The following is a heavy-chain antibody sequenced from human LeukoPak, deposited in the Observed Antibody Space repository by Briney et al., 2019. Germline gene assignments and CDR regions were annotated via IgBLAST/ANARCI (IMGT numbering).Heavy chain of an antibody. V-gene: IGHV4-38-2*02. CDR1: GYSINNGFY. J-gene: IGHJ4*02. CDR2: IYHSERT. D-gene: IGHD1-20*01. CDR3: ARVLPITPYFDY. Sequence: SETLSLICTVSGYSINNGFYWGWIRQPPGKGLEWIGSIYHSERTHYNPSLKSRVTISVDTSKNQFSLKLSSVTAADTAVYYCARVLPITPYFDYWGQGTLVTVSS.